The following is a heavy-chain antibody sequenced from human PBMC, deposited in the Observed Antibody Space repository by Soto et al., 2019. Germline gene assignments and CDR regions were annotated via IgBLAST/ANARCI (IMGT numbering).Heavy chain of an antibody. Sequence: EVQLLESGGGLVQPGGSLRRSCAASGFTFRNYAMSWVRQAPGKGLGWVSNINDSGDKTYYAESVKGRFTVSRDRANTLFLEMSYLRVEDTAVYYCAKNTWTSGVKYGMDVWGQGTTVTVSS. J-gene: IGHJ6*02. CDR1: GFTFRNYA. V-gene: IGHV3-23*01. CDR2: INDSGDKT. CDR3: AKNTWTSGVKYGMDV. D-gene: IGHD6-25*01.